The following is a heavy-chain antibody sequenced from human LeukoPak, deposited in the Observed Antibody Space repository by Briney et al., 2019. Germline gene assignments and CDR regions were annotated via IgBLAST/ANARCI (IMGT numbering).Heavy chain of an antibody. CDR2: IYSSGST. V-gene: IGHV4-39*01. CDR3: ARGPLWEPLKWGAFDI. D-gene: IGHD1-26*01. J-gene: IGHJ3*02. CDR1: GGSISINTYY. Sequence: SETLSLTCTVSGGSISINTYYWGWIRQPPGKGLEWIGSIYSSGSTYYNPSLKSRVTISVDTSKNQFSLKLTSVTAADTAMYYCARGPLWEPLKWGAFDIWGQGTMVTVSS.